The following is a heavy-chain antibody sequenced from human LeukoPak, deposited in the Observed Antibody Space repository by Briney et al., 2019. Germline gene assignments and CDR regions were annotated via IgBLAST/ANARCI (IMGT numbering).Heavy chain of an antibody. Sequence: PGGSLRLSCAASGFNFTNYNMNWVRQAPGKGLEWVSSIHSSSGSIYYADSLKGRFTISRDNAKNSLYLQMNSLRAEDTAVYYCARDLAWDAFDIWGQVTMLTVSS. CDR1: GFNFTNYN. CDR3: ARDLAWDAFDI. J-gene: IGHJ3*02. CDR2: IHSSSGSI. V-gene: IGHV3-21*01.